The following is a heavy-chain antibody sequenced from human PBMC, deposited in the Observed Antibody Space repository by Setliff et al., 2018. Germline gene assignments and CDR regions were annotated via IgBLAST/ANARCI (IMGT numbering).Heavy chain of an antibody. CDR2: IYSTGST. Sequence: SETLSLTCTVSGDSIYNHFWSWVRQHPGKGLEWIGYIYSTGSTNYNPSLKSRVAISIDTSKNQFSLKVNSVTAADTAIYYCARGLNSVSWTFAYWGQGSLVTVSS. CDR3: ARGLNSVSWTFAY. J-gene: IGHJ4*02. V-gene: IGHV4-4*08. CDR1: GDSIYNHF. D-gene: IGHD2-15*01.